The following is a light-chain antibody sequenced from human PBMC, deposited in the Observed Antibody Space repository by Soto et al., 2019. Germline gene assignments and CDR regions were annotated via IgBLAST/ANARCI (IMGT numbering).Light chain of an antibody. CDR3: QQQGRSWIT. V-gene: IGKV1-27*01. J-gene: IGKJ5*01. CDR2: AAS. CDR1: QSISSY. Sequence: DIQMTQSPSSLSASVGDRVTITCRASQSISSYLNWYQQKPGKVPKLLIYAASTLQSGVPSRFSGSGSGTDFTLTISRLEPEDFAVYYCQQQGRSWITFGQGTRLEIK.